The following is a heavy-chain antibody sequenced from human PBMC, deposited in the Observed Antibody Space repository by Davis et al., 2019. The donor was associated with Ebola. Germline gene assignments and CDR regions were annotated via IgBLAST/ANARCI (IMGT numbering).Heavy chain of an antibody. J-gene: IGHJ4*02. CDR2: ISGGGYTT. Sequence: GESLKISCAASGFTFSSYGMNWVRQTPGKGLEWVSGISGGGYTTDYADSVAGRFTISRDNSRNMLYVQMNSLRAEDTAMYYCTKGMVTVPFNYWGQGTLVTVSS. CDR1: GFTFSSYG. D-gene: IGHD2-21*02. CDR3: TKGMVTVPFNY. V-gene: IGHV3-23*01.